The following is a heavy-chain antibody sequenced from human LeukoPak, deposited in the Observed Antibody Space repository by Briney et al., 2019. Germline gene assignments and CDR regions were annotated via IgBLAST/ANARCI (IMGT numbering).Heavy chain of an antibody. CDR1: GFTFSSYS. D-gene: IGHD3-3*01. J-gene: IGHJ4*02. CDR3: ARDQGRRDFWSGYSELDY. V-gene: IGHV3-21*01. CDR2: ISSSSSYI. Sequence: GGSLRLSCAASGFTFSSYSMNWVRQAPGKGLEWVSSISSSSSYIYYADSVKGRFTISRDNAKNSLYLQMNSLRAEDTAVYYCARDQGRRDFWSGYSELDYWAREPWSPSPQ.